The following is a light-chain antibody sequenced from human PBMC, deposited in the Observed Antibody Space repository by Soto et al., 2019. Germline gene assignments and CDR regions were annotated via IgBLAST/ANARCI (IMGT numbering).Light chain of an antibody. CDR3: QKYNNWHRAT. CDR1: QSSSSN. CDR2: RTS. Sequence: EIVMTQSPATLSVSPGARATLSCRASQSSSSNLAWYQQKPGQAPRLLMFRTSSRATGFPARFSGSGSGTEFNITISSLQSEDFGVYNCQKYNNWHRATFGGGTKVEIK. J-gene: IGKJ4*01. V-gene: IGKV3-15*01.